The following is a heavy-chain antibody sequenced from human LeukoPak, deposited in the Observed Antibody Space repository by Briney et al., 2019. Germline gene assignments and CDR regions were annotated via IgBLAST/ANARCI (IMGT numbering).Heavy chain of an antibody. CDR1: GYTFTSYD. CDR2: MNPNSGNT. J-gene: IGHJ3*02. CDR3: ARGQVLRFLEWLLYDDAFDI. D-gene: IGHD3-3*01. V-gene: IGHV1-8*01. Sequence: GASVKVSCKASGYTFTSYDINWARQATGQGLEWMGWMNPNSGNTGHAQKFQGRVTMTRNTSISTAYMELSSLRSEDTAVYYCARGQVLRFLEWLLYDDAFDIWGQGTMVTVSS.